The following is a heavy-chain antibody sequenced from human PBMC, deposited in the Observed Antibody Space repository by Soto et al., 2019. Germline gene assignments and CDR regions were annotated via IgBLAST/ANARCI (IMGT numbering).Heavy chain of an antibody. V-gene: IGHV1-18*01. CDR1: GYTFTSYG. D-gene: IGHD3-3*01. J-gene: IGHJ6*02. Sequence: QVQLVQSGAEVKKPGASVKVSCKDSGYTFTSYGISWVRQAPGQGLEWMGWISAYNGNTNYAQKLQGRVTMTTDTSTSTSYMELRSLRADDTAVYYCARGPNYDCWSGDYYDYGMDVWGQGTTVTVYS. CDR2: ISAYNGNT. CDR3: ARGPNYDCWSGDYYDYGMDV.